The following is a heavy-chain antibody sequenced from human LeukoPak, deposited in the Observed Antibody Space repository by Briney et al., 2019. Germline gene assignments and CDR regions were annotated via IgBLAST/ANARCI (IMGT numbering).Heavy chain of an antibody. J-gene: IGHJ5*02. CDR1: GCTFTGYY. D-gene: IGHD2-15*01. V-gene: IGHV1-2*02. Sequence: VASVKVSCKASGCTFTGYYMHWVRQAPGQGLEWMGWINPNSGGTNYAQKFQGRVTMTRDTSISTAYMELSRLRSDDTAVYYCARGATPIVVVVAATPWFDPWGQGTLVTVSS. CDR3: ARGATPIVVVVAATPWFDP. CDR2: INPNSGGT.